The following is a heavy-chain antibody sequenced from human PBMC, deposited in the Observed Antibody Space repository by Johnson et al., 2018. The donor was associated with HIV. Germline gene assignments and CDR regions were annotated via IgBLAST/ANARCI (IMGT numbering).Heavy chain of an antibody. CDR2: ISSSGSHI. D-gene: IGHD4-11*01. J-gene: IGHJ3*02. Sequence: QVQLVESGGGLVKPGGSLRLSCAASGFTFSDYYMSWIRQAPGKGLEWVSYISSSGSHINYADSVKGRFSISRASAKNSLYLQMDSLRAEDTAVYYCARAGYSNYDRAFDIWGQGTMVTVSS. V-gene: IGHV3-11*04. CDR3: ARAGYSNYDRAFDI. CDR1: GFTFSDYY.